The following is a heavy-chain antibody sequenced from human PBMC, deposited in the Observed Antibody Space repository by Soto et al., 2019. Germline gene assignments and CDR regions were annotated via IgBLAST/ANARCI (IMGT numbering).Heavy chain of an antibody. CDR3: ARRRDGYNYGGGIDY. V-gene: IGHV3-21*01. D-gene: IGHD5-12*01. Sequence: GGSLRLSCAASGVPFSSYSMHLVRQAPGKGLEWVSSISSSSSYMYYADSVKGRFTISRDNAKNSLYLQMNSLRAEDTAVYYCARRRDGYNYGGGIDYWGQGTLVTVS. CDR1: GVPFSSYS. J-gene: IGHJ4*02. CDR2: ISSSSSYM.